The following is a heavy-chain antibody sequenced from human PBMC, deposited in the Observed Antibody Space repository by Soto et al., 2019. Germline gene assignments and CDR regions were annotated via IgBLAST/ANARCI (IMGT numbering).Heavy chain of an antibody. V-gene: IGHV4-39*01. CDR3: ARDFFDSSHYTTNWFDP. D-gene: IGHD3-22*01. J-gene: IGHJ5*02. CDR1: GDSITNSRFY. Sequence: SDTLSLTCSVSGDSITNSRFYWAWIRQPPGEGLEWIGSIYHTGNAYYNPSLKSRVTISVDTSKNQFSLKLTSVTAADAALYYCARDFFDSSHYTTNWFDPWGQGTLVTVS. CDR2: IYHTGNA.